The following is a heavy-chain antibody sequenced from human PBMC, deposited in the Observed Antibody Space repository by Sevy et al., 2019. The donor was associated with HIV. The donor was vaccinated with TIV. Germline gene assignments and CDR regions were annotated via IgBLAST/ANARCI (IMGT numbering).Heavy chain of an antibody. Sequence: GGSLRLSCAASGFTFSSYAMHWVRQAPGKGLEWVAVISYDGSNKYYADSVKGRFTISRDNSKNTLYLQMNSLRAGDTAVYYCARDLYDSSGYYWGGDYYYYGMDVWGQGTTVTVSS. J-gene: IGHJ6*02. D-gene: IGHD3-22*01. V-gene: IGHV3-30-3*01. CDR2: ISYDGSNK. CDR3: ARDLYDSSGYYWGGDYYYYGMDV. CDR1: GFTFSSYA.